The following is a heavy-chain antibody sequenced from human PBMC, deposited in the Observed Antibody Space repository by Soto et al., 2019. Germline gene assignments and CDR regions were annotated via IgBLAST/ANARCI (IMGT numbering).Heavy chain of an antibody. CDR2: ISYDGSNK. CDR3: ASNFVPDPDSSGFDY. J-gene: IGHJ4*02. V-gene: IGHV3-30-3*01. Sequence: QGQLVESGGGVVQPGRSMRLSCAASGFTFSSYAMHWVRQAPGKGLEWVAVISYDGSNKYYADSVKGRFTISRDNSKNTLYLQMNSLRAEDTAVYYCASNFVPDPDSSGFDYWGQGTLVTVSS. CDR1: GFTFSSYA. D-gene: IGHD3-22*01.